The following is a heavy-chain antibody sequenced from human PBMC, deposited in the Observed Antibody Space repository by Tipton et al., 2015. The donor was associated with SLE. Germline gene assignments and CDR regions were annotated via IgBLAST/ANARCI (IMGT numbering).Heavy chain of an antibody. Sequence: SLRLSCSASGFSFSLYEMNWVRQAPGKGLEWVAHITGNGDTMYNEDSVKGRFTISRDNANDLLYLQMNSLRVEDTAVYYCGRGVYSEGSVGMDVWGQGTTVTVSS. J-gene: IGHJ6*02. D-gene: IGHD3-22*01. CDR2: ITGNGDTM. CDR3: GRGVYSEGSVGMDV. V-gene: IGHV3-48*03. CDR1: GFSFSLYE.